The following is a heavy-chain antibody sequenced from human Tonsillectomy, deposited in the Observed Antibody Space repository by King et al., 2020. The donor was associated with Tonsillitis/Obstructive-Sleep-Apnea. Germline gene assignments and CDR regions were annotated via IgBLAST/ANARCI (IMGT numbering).Heavy chain of an antibody. V-gene: IGHV4-31*03. CDR1: GGSISSGGYD. J-gene: IGHJ6*02. CDR2: IYYSGST. CDR3: ARVSSQLLFMDV. D-gene: IGHD2-2*01. Sequence: QLQESGPGLVKASQNLSLTCTVSGGSISSGGYDWSWIRQHPGKGLEWIGYIYYSGSTSYSPSLKSRVTISIDTSQSQFSLRLSSLTAADTAVYYCARVSSQLLFMDVWGQGTTVTVSS.